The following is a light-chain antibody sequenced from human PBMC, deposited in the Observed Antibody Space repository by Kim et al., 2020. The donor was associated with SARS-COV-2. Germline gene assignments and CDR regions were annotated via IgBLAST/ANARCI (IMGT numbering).Light chain of an antibody. Sequence: SSELTQDPAVSVALGQTVRITCQGNSLRSYYASWYQQKPGQAPINVMFGDNNRPSGIPDRFSGSRSGNTASLTISGAQAGDEADYYCHSRDSSLNRLFGGGTQLTVL. V-gene: IGLV3-19*01. CDR1: SLRSYY. J-gene: IGLJ3*02. CDR2: GDN. CDR3: HSRDSSLNRL.